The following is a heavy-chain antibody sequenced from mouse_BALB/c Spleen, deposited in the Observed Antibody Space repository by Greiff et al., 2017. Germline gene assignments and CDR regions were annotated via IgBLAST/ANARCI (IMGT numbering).Heavy chain of an antibody. Sequence: VQLQQPGAELVKPGASVKLSCKASGYTFTSYWMHWVKQRPGQGLEWIGEINPSNGRTNYNEKFKSKATLTVDKSSSTAYMQLSSLTSEDSAVYYCARPYYRYDNAMDYWGQGTSVTVSS. CDR1: GYTFTSYW. V-gene: IGHV1S81*02. J-gene: IGHJ4*01. CDR3: ARPYYRYDNAMDY. CDR2: INPSNGRT. D-gene: IGHD2-14*01.